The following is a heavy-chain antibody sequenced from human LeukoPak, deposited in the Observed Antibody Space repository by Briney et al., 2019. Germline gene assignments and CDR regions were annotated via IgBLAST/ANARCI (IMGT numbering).Heavy chain of an antibody. D-gene: IGHD3-22*01. CDR2: IYPGDSDT. CDR3: ARQGMLGPYEEGYFDY. J-gene: IGHJ4*02. V-gene: IGHV5-51*01. CDR1: GYSFTSYW. Sequence: GESLKISCKGSGYSFTSYWIGWVRQMPGKGLEWMGIIYPGDSDTRYSPSFQGQVTISADKSISTAYLQWSSLKASDTAMYYCARQGMLGPYEEGYFDYWGQGTLVTVSS.